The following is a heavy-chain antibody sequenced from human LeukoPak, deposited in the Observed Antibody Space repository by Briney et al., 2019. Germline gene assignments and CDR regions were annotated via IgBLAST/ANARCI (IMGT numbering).Heavy chain of an antibody. D-gene: IGHD4-17*01. CDR3: ARDPTVPDYYYYGMDV. CDR1: GFPVSSNY. CDR2: IYSGGST. J-gene: IGHJ6*02. Sequence: GGSLRLSCAASGFPVSSNYMSWVRQAPGKGLEWVSVIYSGGSTYYADSVKGRFTISRDNSKNTLYLQMNSLRAEDTAVYYCARDPTVPDYYYYGMDVWGQGTTDTVSS. V-gene: IGHV3-66*02.